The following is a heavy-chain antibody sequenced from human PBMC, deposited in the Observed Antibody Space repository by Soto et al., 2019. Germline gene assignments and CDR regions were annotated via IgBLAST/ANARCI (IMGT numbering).Heavy chain of an antibody. V-gene: IGHV3-21*01. D-gene: IGHD3-22*01. Sequence: EVQLVESGGGLVKPGGSLRLSCAASGFTFSSYSMNWVRQAPGKGLEWVSSISSSSSYIYYADSVKGRFTISRDNAKNSLHLQMNSLRAEDTAVYYCARGIYYYDSSVYYSYWGQGTLGTVSS. CDR3: ARGIYYYDSSVYYSY. CDR1: GFTFSSYS. J-gene: IGHJ4*02. CDR2: ISSSSSYI.